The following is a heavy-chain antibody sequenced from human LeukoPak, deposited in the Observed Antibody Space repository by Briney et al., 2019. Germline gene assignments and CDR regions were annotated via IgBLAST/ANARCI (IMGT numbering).Heavy chain of an antibody. CDR1: GYTFTSYG. D-gene: IGHD2-15*01. V-gene: IGHV1-18*01. Sequence: ASVKVSCKASGYTFTSYGISWVRQAPGQGLEWMGWISAYNGNTNYAQKLQGRVTMTTDTSTSTAYMELRSLRSDDTAVYYCARDLPLGSMGGSAFDLWGQGTLVIVSS. CDR3: ARDLPLGSMGGSAFDL. CDR2: ISAYNGNT. J-gene: IGHJ4*02.